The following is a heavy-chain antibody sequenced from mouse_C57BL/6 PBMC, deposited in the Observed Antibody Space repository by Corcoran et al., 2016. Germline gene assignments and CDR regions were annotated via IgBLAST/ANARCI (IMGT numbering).Heavy chain of an antibody. V-gene: IGHV1-26*01. CDR2: INTNIGGT. Sequence: EVQLQTSGPELVKPGAAVKISCKAPGYTFTDYYMNWVKQSHGKSLEWIGDINTNIGGTSYNQKFKGKATLTVDKSSSTAYMELRSLTSEDSAVYYCAKWLLRDMDYWGQGTSVTVSS. J-gene: IGHJ4*01. CDR3: AKWLLRDMDY. CDR1: GYTFTDYY. D-gene: IGHD2-3*01.